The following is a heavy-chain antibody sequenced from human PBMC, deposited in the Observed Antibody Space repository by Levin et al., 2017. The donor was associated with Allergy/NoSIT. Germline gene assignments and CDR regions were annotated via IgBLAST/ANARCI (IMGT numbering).Heavy chain of an antibody. CDR1: GFTFSSYS. V-gene: IGHV3-21*01. Sequence: GESLKISCAASGFTFSSYSMNWVRQAPGKGLEWVSSISSSSSYIYYADSVKGRFTISRDNAKNSLYLQMNSLRAEDTAVYYCARDLGRGYSYGPGAFDIWGQGTMVTVSS. D-gene: IGHD5-18*01. CDR3: ARDLGRGYSYGPGAFDI. CDR2: ISSSSSYI. J-gene: IGHJ3*02.